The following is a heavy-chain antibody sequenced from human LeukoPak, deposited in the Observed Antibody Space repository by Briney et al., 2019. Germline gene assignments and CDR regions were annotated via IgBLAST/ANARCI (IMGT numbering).Heavy chain of an antibody. CDR1: GFTFSSYA. CDR3: AKAAYYDILTGHYSYYFDY. CDR2: ISGSGGST. D-gene: IGHD3-9*01. J-gene: IGHJ4*02. V-gene: IGHV3-23*01. Sequence: GGSLRLSCAASGFTFSSYAMSWVRQAPGKGLEWVSAISGSGGSTYYADSVKGRFTISRDNSKNTLYLQMNSLRAEDTAVYYCAKAAYYDILTGHYSYYFDYWGQGTLVTVSS.